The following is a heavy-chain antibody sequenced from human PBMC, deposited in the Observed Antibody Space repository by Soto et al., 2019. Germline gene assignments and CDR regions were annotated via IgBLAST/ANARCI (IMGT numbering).Heavy chain of an antibody. Sequence: PSETLSLTCTVSGGSISSSSYYWGWIRQPPGKGLEWIGSIYYSGSTYYNPSLKSRVTISVDTSKNQFSLKLSSVTAADTAVYYCARQGIAAAGTGDYWGQGTLVTVSS. CDR3: ARQGIAAAGTGDY. V-gene: IGHV4-39*01. J-gene: IGHJ4*02. CDR2: IYYSGST. D-gene: IGHD6-13*01. CDR1: GGSISSSSYY.